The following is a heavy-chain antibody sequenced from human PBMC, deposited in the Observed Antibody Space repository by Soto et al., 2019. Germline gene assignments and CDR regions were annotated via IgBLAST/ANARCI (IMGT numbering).Heavy chain of an antibody. CDR2: ISGSGGST. Sequence: GGSLRLSCAASGFTFSSYAMSWVRQAPGKGLEWVSAISGSGGSTYYADSVKGRFTISRDNSKNTLYLQMNSLRAEDTAVYYCAKLQDYYDSSGYYDYPSHFDYWGQGTLVTVSS. CDR3: AKLQDYYDSSGYYDYPSHFDY. J-gene: IGHJ4*02. D-gene: IGHD3-22*01. V-gene: IGHV3-23*01. CDR1: GFTFSSYA.